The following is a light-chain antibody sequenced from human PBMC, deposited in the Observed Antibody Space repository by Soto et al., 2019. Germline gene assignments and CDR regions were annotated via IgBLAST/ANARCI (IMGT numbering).Light chain of an antibody. CDR2: NAS. V-gene: IGKV1-5*03. CDR3: HQLHAYPVT. Sequence: DIQLTQSPSTLSASVGDRVTITCRASQSVSTWLAWYQQKPGKAPKLLIHNASTLENGVPSGFSGSGYRTVFTLTISSLQPDDSATYYRHQLHAYPVTFGGGTKVQI. CDR1: QSVSTW. J-gene: IGKJ4*01.